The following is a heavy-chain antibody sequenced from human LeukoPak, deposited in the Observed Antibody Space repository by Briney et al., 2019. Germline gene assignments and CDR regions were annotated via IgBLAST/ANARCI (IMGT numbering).Heavy chain of an antibody. D-gene: IGHD3-9*01. CDR3: AKWGDYDVLTGYYVSDY. Sequence: GASLRLSCAASGFTFSNYAMSWVRQAPGKGLEWVSAITGSGGNTYYADSVKGRFTISRDNAKNTVFLQMNSLRAEDTAVYYCAKWGDYDVLTGYYVSDYWGQGTLVTVSS. J-gene: IGHJ4*02. CDR1: GFTFSNYA. V-gene: IGHV3-23*01. CDR2: ITGSGGNT.